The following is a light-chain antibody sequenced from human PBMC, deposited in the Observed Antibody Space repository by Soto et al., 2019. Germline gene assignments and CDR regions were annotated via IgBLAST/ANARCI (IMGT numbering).Light chain of an antibody. J-gene: IGKJ1*01. CDR1: QSVSSG. V-gene: IGKV3-15*01. CDR2: GAS. CDR3: QQYNNWPPCT. Sequence: EIVMTQSPATLSVSPGERVTLSCRASQSVSSGLAWYQQRPGRAPRLLIYGASTRATGIPARFSGSGSGTEFTLTIGGLQSEDFAVYYCQQYNNWPPCTFGQGTKVDIK.